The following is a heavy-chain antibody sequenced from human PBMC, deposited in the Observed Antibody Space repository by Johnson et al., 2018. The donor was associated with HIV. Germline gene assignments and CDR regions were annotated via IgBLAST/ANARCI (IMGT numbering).Heavy chain of an antibody. V-gene: IGHV3-30*18. CDR2: ISYDGSNK. CDR1: GFTFSSYG. CDR3: AKAMSVSSWEHRGAFDI. J-gene: IGHJ3*02. D-gene: IGHD6-13*01. Sequence: VQLVESGGGVVQPGRSLRLSCAASGFTFSSYGMHWVRQAPGKGLEWVAVISYDGSNKYYADSVKGRFHISRDNSKNTLYLQMNSLRAEDTAVYYCAKAMSVSSWEHRGAFDIWGQGTMVTVSS.